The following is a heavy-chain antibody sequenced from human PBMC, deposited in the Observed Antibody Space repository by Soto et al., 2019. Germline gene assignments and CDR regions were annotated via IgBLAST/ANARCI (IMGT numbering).Heavy chain of an antibody. J-gene: IGHJ6*03. V-gene: IGHV4-59*01. CDR1: GGSISSYY. Sequence: SETLSLTCTVSGGSISSYYWSWIRQPPGKGLEWNGYIYYSGSTNYNPSLKSRVTISVDTSKNQFSLKLSSVTAADTAVYYCARFSIAAAGTVYYYYYMDVWGKGTTVTVSS. D-gene: IGHD6-13*01. CDR3: ARFSIAAAGTVYYYYYMDV. CDR2: IYYSGST.